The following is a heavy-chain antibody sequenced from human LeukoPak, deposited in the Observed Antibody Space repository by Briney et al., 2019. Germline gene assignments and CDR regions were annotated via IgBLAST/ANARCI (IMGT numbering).Heavy chain of an antibody. CDR2: ISSSSSYI. D-gene: IGHD3-22*01. V-gene: IGHV3-21*01. CDR1: GFTFSSYS. Sequence: GGSLRLSCAASGFTFSSYSMNWVRQALGKGLEWVSSISSSSSYIYYADSVKGRFTISRDNAKNSLYLQMNSLRAEDTAVYYCARETYYYDSTATDYFDYWGQGTLVTVSS. J-gene: IGHJ4*02. CDR3: ARETYYYDSTATDYFDY.